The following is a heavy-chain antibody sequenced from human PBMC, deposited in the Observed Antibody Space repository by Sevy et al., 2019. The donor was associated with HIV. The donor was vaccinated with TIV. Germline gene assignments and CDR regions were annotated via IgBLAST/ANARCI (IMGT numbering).Heavy chain of an antibody. CDR1: GVTFSSYA. D-gene: IGHD2-2*01. CDR2: ISGHGGST. CDR3: ARDCNSASCLWGLDV. V-gene: IGHV3-23*01. Sequence: GGSLRLSCADSGVTFSSYAMSWVRQAPGKGLEWVSTISGHGGSTYYAGAVKGRFTISRDNSKKMVYLQMNSLRAEDTAVYYCARDCNSASCLWGLDVWGQGTTVTVSS. J-gene: IGHJ6*02.